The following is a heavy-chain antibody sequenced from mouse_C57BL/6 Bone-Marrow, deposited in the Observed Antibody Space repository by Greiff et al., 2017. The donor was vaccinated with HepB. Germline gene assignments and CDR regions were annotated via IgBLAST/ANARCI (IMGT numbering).Heavy chain of an antibody. J-gene: IGHJ3*01. CDR3: ARDPLGFAY. V-gene: IGHV5-4*01. CDR2: ISDGGSYT. Sequence: EVKLMESGGGLVKPGGSLKLSCAASGFTFSSYAMSWVRQTPEKRLEWVATISDGGSYTYYPDNVKGRFPISRDNAKNNLYLQMSHLKSEDTAMYYCARDPLGFAYWGQGTLVTVSA. D-gene: IGHD2-10*02. CDR1: GFTFSSYA.